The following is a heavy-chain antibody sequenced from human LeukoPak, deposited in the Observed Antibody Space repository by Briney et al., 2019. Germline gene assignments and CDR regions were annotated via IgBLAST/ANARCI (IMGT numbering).Heavy chain of an antibody. CDR1: GGTFSSYA. J-gene: IGHJ4*02. V-gene: IGHV1-69*04. D-gene: IGHD5-18*01. CDR2: IIPILGIA. CDR3: ARSGDEDTAMSIDY. Sequence: SVKVSCKASGGTFSSYAISWVRQAPGQGLEWMGRIIPILGIANYAQKFQGRVTITAGKSTSTAYMELSSLRSEDTAVYYCARSGDEDTAMSIDYWGQGTLVTVSS.